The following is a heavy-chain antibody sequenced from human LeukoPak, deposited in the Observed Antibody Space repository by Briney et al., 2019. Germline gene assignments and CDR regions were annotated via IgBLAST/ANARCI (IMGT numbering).Heavy chain of an antibody. CDR3: ARDRPTYDYVWGNYRAFDI. J-gene: IGHJ3*02. CDR1: GGSISSSSYY. Sequence: SETLSLTCTVSGGSISSSSYYWGWIRQPPGKGLEWIGSIYYSGSTYYNPSLKSRVTISVDTSKNQFSLKLSSVTAADTAVYYCARDRPTYDYVWGNYRAFDIWGQGTMVTVSS. D-gene: IGHD3-16*02. CDR2: IYYSGST. V-gene: IGHV4-39*07.